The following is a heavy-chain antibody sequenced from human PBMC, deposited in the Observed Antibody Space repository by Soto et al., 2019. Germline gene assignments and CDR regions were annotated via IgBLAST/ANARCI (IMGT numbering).Heavy chain of an antibody. J-gene: IGHJ6*02. D-gene: IGHD3-10*01. Sequence: PGGSLRLSCAASGFTFDDYAMHWVRQAPGKGLEWVSGISWNSGSIGYADSVKGRFTISRDNAKNSLYLQMNSLRAEDTALYYCAKDSHGSGSLNGMDVWGQGTTVTVSS. V-gene: IGHV3-9*01. CDR3: AKDSHGSGSLNGMDV. CDR2: ISWNSGSI. CDR1: GFTFDDYA.